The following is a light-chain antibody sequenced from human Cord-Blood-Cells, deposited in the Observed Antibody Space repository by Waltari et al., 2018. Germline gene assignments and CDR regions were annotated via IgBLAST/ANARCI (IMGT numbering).Light chain of an antibody. J-gene: IGLJ1*01. Sequence: HSALTQPPSASGAPGQSGTISCTGPTSHVGDYNYVPWYQQHPVKAPKLMIYEVRKRPSGVPDRFSGSKAGNTASRTVSGLQAEDEADYYCSSYAGSNTCVFGPGTKVTVL. CDR1: TSHVGDYNY. CDR3: SSYAGSNTCV. CDR2: EVR. V-gene: IGLV2-8*01.